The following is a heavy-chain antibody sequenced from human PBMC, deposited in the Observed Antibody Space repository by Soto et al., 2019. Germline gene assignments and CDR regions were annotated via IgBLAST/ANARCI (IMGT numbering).Heavy chain of an antibody. CDR3: ARATPYYYDGMDV. D-gene: IGHD2-15*01. CDR2: IYYSGST. V-gene: IGHV4-31*11. Sequence: QVQLQESGPGLVKPSQTLSLTCAVSGGSISSGGDYWSCIRQHPGKGLELIGYIYYSGSTYYNPSLKSRVTVSVDTSKTHFSLKLSSVTDAETDVYYCARATPYYYDGMDVWGQGTTVTVSS. J-gene: IGHJ6*02. CDR1: GGSISSGGDY.